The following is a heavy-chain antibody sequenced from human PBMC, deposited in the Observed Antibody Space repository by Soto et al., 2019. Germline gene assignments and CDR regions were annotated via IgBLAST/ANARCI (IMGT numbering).Heavy chain of an antibody. Sequence: SETLSLTCSVSGGSVRSGSYYWTWIRQSPGKGLEWIGDINHSGRVNYSPSLKSRVTISLDTSKNQFSLTLSAVTAADTAMYYCPTRAYDTNGYYRFDPWGQGTLVTVSS. J-gene: IGHJ5*01. D-gene: IGHD3-22*01. CDR1: GGSVRSGSYY. CDR3: PTRAYDTNGYYRFDP. CDR2: INHSGRV. V-gene: IGHV4-61*01.